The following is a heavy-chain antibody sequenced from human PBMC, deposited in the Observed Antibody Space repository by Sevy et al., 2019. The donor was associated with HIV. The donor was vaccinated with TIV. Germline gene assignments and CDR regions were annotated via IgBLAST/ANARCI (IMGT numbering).Heavy chain of an antibody. J-gene: IGHJ5*02. D-gene: IGHD2-2*01. V-gene: IGHV4-34*01. CDR2: INESGIT. Sequence: SETLSLTCAVHDGSFSGYYWNWIRQLPGKGLEWIGEINESGITYYNPSLKRRVTISLDTSKKQFSLKLNYVTAADTAVYFCARSPPVVVVPGAPSWFDPWGQGTLVTVSS. CDR1: DGSFSGYY. CDR3: ARSPPVVVVPGAPSWFDP.